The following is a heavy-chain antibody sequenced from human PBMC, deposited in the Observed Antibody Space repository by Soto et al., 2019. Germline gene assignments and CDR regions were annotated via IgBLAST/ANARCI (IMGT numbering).Heavy chain of an antibody. V-gene: IGHV3-33*01. J-gene: IGHJ6*02. D-gene: IGHD4-17*01. Sequence: QVQLVESGGGVVQPGRSLRLSCAASGFTFSSYGMHWVRQAPGKGLEWVAVIWYDGSNKYYADSVKGRFTISRDNSKNPRYRQMNSLRAEDTAVYYCARGPVTFRYYYYYGMDVWGQGTTVTVSS. CDR2: IWYDGSNK. CDR1: GFTFSSYG. CDR3: ARGPVTFRYYYYYGMDV.